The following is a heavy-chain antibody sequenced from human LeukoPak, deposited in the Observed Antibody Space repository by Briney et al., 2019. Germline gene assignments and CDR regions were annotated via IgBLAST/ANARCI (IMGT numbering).Heavy chain of an antibody. D-gene: IGHD2-2*02. CDR3: ARGNDYTDFDL. CDR1: HYSITSDYY. J-gene: IGHJ5*02. V-gene: IGHV4-38-2*02. CDR2: VYHTGAT. Sequence: SETLSLTCIVSHYSITSDYYWDWIRQSPGKGLEWIGSVYHTGATYYSPTLKSRATISVDTSKNQFALKLNSVTAADTAVYYCARGNDYTDFDLWGQGTLVTVSS.